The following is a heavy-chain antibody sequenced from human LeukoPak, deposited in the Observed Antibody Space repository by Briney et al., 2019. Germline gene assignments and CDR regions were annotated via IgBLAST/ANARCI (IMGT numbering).Heavy chain of an antibody. V-gene: IGHV4-39*01. J-gene: IGHJ3*02. Sequence: SETLSLTCTVTGGSISSSGYYWGWIRQPPGKGLEWIGSVYYSGSAYYNPSLKSRITISVDTSKNQFSLELSSVTSADTAVYYCARRRIPRPDVFDIWGQGTMVTVSS. CDR1: GGSISSSGYY. CDR3: ARRRIPRPDVFDI. D-gene: IGHD2/OR15-2a*01. CDR2: VYYSGSA.